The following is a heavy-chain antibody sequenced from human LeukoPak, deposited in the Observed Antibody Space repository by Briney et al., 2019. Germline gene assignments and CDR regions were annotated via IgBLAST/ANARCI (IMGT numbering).Heavy chain of an antibody. CDR3: ARTVRGASGYYYYMDV. CDR1: GFPVSSNY. CDR2: IYSGGST. V-gene: IGHV3-53*01. J-gene: IGHJ6*03. D-gene: IGHD3-10*02. Sequence: PGGSLRLSCAASGFPVSSNYMSWVRQAPGKGLEWVSVIYSGGSTYYADSVKGRFTISRDNSKNTLYLQMNSLRAEDTAVYYCARTVRGASGYYYYMDVWGKGTTVTVSS.